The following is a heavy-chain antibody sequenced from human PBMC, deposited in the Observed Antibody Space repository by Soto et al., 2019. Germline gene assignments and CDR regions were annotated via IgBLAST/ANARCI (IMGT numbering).Heavy chain of an antibody. CDR1: GFTFSSYA. Sequence: GGSLRLSCAASGFTFSSYAMNWVRQAPGKGLEWVSAISGSGGSTYYADSVKGRFTISRDNSKNTLYLQMNSLRAEDTAVYYCAKDHWVHRIEMATIFHYWGQGTLVTVSS. CDR2: ISGSGGST. V-gene: IGHV3-23*01. D-gene: IGHD5-12*01. J-gene: IGHJ4*02. CDR3: AKDHWVHRIEMATIFHY.